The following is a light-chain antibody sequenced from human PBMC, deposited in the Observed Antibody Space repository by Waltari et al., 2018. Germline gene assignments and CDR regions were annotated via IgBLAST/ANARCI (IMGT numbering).Light chain of an antibody. CDR2: LNSDGSH. CDR3: QTWGTGIVV. J-gene: IGLJ2*01. V-gene: IGLV4-69*02. Sequence: QLVLTQSPSASASLGASVKLTCTLTSGHSRYIIAWHQQQPEKGPRYLLRLNSDGSHSKGDGIPDRFSGSSSGAERYLTISSLQSEDEADYYCQTWGTGIVVFGGGTKLTVL. CDR1: SGHSRYI.